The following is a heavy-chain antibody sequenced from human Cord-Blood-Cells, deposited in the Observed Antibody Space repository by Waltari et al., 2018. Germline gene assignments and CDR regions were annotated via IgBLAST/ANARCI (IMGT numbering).Heavy chain of an antibody. V-gene: IGHV4-39*07. Sequence: QLQLQESGPGLVKPSETLSLTCTVSGGSISSSSYYWGWIRQPPGKGLEWIGSSYYSGSTDYNPSLKSRVTISVDTSKNQFSLKRSSVTAADTAVYYCARHVGSYGDAFDIWGQGTMVTVSS. CDR2: SYYSGST. CDR3: ARHVGSYGDAFDI. D-gene: IGHD1-26*01. CDR1: GGSISSSSYY. J-gene: IGHJ3*02.